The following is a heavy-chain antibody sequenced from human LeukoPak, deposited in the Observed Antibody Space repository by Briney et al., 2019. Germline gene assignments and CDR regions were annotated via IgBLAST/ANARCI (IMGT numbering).Heavy chain of an antibody. Sequence: TSQTLSLTCTVSGGSISSGGYYWSWIRQPPGKGLEWIGYIYHSGSTYYNPSLKSRVTISVDRSKNQFSLKLSSVTAADTAVYYCASKYDSSGYYVDWGQGTLVTVSS. D-gene: IGHD3-22*01. CDR1: GGSISSGGYY. CDR2: IYHSGST. CDR3: ASKYDSSGYYVD. V-gene: IGHV4-30-2*01. J-gene: IGHJ4*02.